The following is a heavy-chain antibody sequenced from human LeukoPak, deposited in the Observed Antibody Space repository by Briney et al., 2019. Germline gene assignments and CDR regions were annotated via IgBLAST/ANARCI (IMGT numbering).Heavy chain of an antibody. CDR2: INGNGDST. CDR3: AKGPLTRFDY. V-gene: IGHV3-23*01. D-gene: IGHD4/OR15-4a*01. CDR1: GFTFSSHE. J-gene: IGHJ4*02. Sequence: PGGSLRLSCAASGFTFSSHEMNWVRQAPGKGLEWVSAINGNGDSTYYADSVKGRFTISRDNSKNTLYLQVNSLRAEDTAVYYCAKGPLTRFDYWGQGTLVTVSS.